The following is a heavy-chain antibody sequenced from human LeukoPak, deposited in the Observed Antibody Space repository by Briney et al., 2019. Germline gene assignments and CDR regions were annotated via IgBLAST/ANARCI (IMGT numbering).Heavy chain of an antibody. V-gene: IGHV3-21*01. D-gene: IGHD3-10*01. CDR2: ISNSSSYI. CDR3: AKDLYGSGSETLDY. J-gene: IGHJ4*02. Sequence: PGGSLRLSCAASGFTFSSYSMNWVRQAPGKGLEWVSSISNSSSYIYYADSVKGRFTISRDNSKNTLYLQMNSLRAEDTAVYYCAKDLYGSGSETLDYWGQGTLVTVSS. CDR1: GFTFSSYS.